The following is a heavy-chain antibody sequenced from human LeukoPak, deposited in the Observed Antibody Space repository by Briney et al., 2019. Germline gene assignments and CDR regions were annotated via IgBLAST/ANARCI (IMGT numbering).Heavy chain of an antibody. CDR1: GNYW. D-gene: IGHD2-2*01. CDR2: INSDGSWT. Sequence: GGSLRLSCAASGNYWIHWVRQAPGKGLVWVSHINSDGSWTSYADSVKGRFTISKDNAKNTVYLQMNNLRAEDTAVYYCVSFYETYWGRGTLVTVSS. J-gene: IGHJ4*02. V-gene: IGHV3-74*01. CDR3: VSFYETY.